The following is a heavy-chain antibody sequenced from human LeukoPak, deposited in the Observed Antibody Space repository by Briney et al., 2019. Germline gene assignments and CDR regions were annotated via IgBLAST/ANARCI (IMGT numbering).Heavy chain of an antibody. CDR3: ATSTDNGYSSGGAPDFQH. Sequence: KPSETLSLTCTVSGGSISGYYWSWIRQSPGKGLEWIGYIYYSGSTNYNPSLKSRVTISVDTSKNQFSLKLSSVTAADTAVYYCATSTDNGYSSGGAPDFQHWGQGTLVTVSS. CDR2: IYYSGST. CDR1: GGSISGYY. V-gene: IGHV4-59*08. J-gene: IGHJ1*01. D-gene: IGHD6-19*01.